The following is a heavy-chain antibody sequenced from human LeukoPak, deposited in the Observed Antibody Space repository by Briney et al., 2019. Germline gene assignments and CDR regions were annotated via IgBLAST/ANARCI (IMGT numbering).Heavy chain of an antibody. Sequence: ASVKVSCKASGYTFTSYAMNWVRQAPGQGLEWMGWINTNTGNPTYAQGFTGRFVFSLDTSVSTAYLQISSLKAEDTAVCYCARGPHYYDSSGYYGWFDPWGQGTLVTVSS. V-gene: IGHV7-4-1*02. CDR2: INTNTGNP. J-gene: IGHJ5*02. CDR3: ARGPHYYDSSGYYGWFDP. CDR1: GYTFTSYA. D-gene: IGHD3-22*01.